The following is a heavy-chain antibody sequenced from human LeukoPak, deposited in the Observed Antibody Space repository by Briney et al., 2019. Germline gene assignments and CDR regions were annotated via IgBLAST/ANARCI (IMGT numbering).Heavy chain of an antibody. D-gene: IGHD6-19*01. CDR1: GYTLTELS. J-gene: IGHJ4*02. Sequence: ASVKVSCKVSGYTLTELSMHWVRQAPGKGLEWMGGFDPEDGETIYAQKFQGRVTMTEDTSTDTAYMELSSLRSEDTAVYYCAIKGSSGWPYYFDYWGQGTLVTVSS. V-gene: IGHV1-24*01. CDR3: AIKGSSGWPYYFDY. CDR2: FDPEDGET.